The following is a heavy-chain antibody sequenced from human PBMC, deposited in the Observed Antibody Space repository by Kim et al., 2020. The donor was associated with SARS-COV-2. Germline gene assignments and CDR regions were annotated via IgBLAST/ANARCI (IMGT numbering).Heavy chain of an antibody. CDR3: ARVYRASYRYTEYYFDY. Sequence: GGSLRLSCAASGFTFSSYSMNWVRQAPGKGLEWVSYISSSSSTIYYADSVKGRFTISRDNAKNSLYLQMNSLRAEDTAVYYCARVYRASYRYTEYYFDYWGQGTLVTVSS. V-gene: IGHV3-48*04. CDR1: GFTFSSYS. J-gene: IGHJ4*02. CDR2: ISSSSSTI. D-gene: IGHD3-16*02.